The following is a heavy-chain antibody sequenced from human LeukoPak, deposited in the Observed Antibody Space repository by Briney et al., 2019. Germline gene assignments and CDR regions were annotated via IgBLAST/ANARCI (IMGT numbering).Heavy chain of an antibody. V-gene: IGHV3-21*01. CDR3: ARRRLTGDGNYYYGTTG. CDR1: GFAFSSYT. D-gene: IGHD7-27*01. J-gene: IGHJ6*02. Sequence: GGSLRHSCAAPGFAFSSYTGNWVRQAPGKGLEWVSSISSSSSYIYYADSVKGRFTISRDNAENSLYLQMNSLRAEDTAVYYCARRRLTGDGNYYYGTTGWGQPSTVTVSS. CDR2: ISSSSSYI.